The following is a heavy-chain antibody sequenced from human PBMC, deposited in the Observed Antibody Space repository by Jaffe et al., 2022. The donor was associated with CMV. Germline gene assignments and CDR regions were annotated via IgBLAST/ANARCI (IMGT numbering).Heavy chain of an antibody. D-gene: IGHD3-16*01. CDR1: GFTFDDYA. CDR3: AKDMEGGPHYYGMDV. V-gene: IGHV3-9*01. CDR2: ISWNSGSI. Sequence: EVQLVESGGGLVQPGRSLRLSCAASGFTFDDYAMHWVRQAPGKGLEWVSGISWNSGSIGYADSVKGRFTISRDNAKNSLYLQMNSLRAEDTALYYCAKDMEGGPHYYGMDVWGQGTTVTVSS. J-gene: IGHJ6*02.